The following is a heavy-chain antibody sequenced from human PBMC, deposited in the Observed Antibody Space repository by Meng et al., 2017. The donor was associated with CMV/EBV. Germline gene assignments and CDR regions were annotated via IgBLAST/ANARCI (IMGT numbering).Heavy chain of an antibody. CDR1: GGSISSYY. CDR2: IYYSGST. CDR3: ARTSARGTFDY. Sequence: SETLSLTCTVSGGSISSYYWSWIRQPPGKGLEWIGYIYYSGSTNYNPSLKSRVPISVDTSKNQFSLKLSSVTAADTAVYYCARTSARGTFDYWGQGTLVTVSS. J-gene: IGHJ4*02. V-gene: IGHV4-59*01.